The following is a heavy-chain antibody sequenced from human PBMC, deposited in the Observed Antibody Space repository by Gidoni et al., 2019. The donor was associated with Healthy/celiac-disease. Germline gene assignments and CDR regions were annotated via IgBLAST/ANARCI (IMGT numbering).Heavy chain of an antibody. V-gene: IGHV3-33*01. D-gene: IGHD3-22*01. CDR3: ASSGRYYYDSSGYYYFDY. CDR1: GFTFSSYG. J-gene: IGHJ4*02. Sequence: QVQLVESGGGVVQHGRSMRLSCAASGFTFSSYGMHLVRQASGKGLEWVAVIWYDGSNKYYADSVKGRFTISRDNSKNTLYLQMNSLRAEDTAVYYCASSGRYYYDSSGYYYFDYWGQGTLVTVSS. CDR2: IWYDGSNK.